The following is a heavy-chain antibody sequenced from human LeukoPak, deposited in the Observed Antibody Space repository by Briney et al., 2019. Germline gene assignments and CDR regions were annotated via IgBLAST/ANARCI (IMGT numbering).Heavy chain of an antibody. CDR3: ARELPREVTLDY. J-gene: IGHJ4*02. V-gene: IGHV3-74*01. D-gene: IGHD2-21*02. CDR2: INSDGSRT. Sequence: GGSLRLSCAASGFTLSSYEMHCVRRAPGKGLVWVSRINSDGSRTGYADSVKGRFTISRDNAKNTLYLQMNSLRAEDTAIYYCARELPREVTLDYWGQGTLVTVSS. CDR1: GFTLSSYE.